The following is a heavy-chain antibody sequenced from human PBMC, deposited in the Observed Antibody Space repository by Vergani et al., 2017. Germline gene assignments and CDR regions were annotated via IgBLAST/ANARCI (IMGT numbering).Heavy chain of an antibody. CDR3: ARAESYYDFWSGQGYYYYYGMDV. J-gene: IGHJ6*02. V-gene: IGHV1-2*02. D-gene: IGHD3-3*01. Sequence: QVQLVQSGAEVKKPGASVKVSCKASGYPFTGYYMHWVRQAPGQGLEWMGWINPNSGGTNYAQKFQGRVTMTRDTSISTAYMELSRLRSDDTAVYYCARAESYYDFWSGQGYYYYYGMDVWGQGTTVTVSS. CDR1: GYPFTGYY. CDR2: INPNSGGT.